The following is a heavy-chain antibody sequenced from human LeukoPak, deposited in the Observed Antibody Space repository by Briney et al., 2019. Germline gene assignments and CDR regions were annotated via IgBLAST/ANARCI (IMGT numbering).Heavy chain of an antibody. CDR1: GFTFSGYS. V-gene: IGHV3-21*01. CDR3: ARGYGTTWTYGDY. Sequence: GGSLRLSCAASGFTFSGYSMNWGRQAQGKGLEWVSSISGSSNYIYYADSVKGRFTIFRDNAKNSLYLHMNSLRAEDTAVYYCARGYGTTWTYGDYWGQGTLLPVSS. D-gene: IGHD1-7*01. CDR2: ISGSSNYI. J-gene: IGHJ4*02.